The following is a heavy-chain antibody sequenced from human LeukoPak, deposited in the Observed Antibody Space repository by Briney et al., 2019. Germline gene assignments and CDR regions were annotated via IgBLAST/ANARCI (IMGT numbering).Heavy chain of an antibody. D-gene: IGHD3-10*01. CDR1: GFTFSSYA. V-gene: IGHV3-23*01. Sequence: GGSLRLSCAASGFTFSSYAMNWVRQAPGKGLEWVSAISGGGGVTYYADSVKGRFTISRDNSKNTLYLQMNSLRAEDTAVYYCAKGFTVRGVKFDYWGQGTLVTVSS. J-gene: IGHJ4*02. CDR2: ISGGGGVT. CDR3: AKGFTVRGVKFDY.